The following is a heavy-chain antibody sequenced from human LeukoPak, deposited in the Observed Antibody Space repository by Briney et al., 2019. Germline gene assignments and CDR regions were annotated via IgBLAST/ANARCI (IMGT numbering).Heavy chain of an antibody. Sequence: PAGGSLRLSCAASGFTFSSYSMNWVRQAPWKGLEWVSYISSSSSTIYYADSVKGRFTISRDNAKNSLYLQMNSLRAEDTAVYYCARAPFLEWLFLGAFDIWGQGTMVTVSS. V-gene: IGHV3-48*01. CDR3: ARAPFLEWLFLGAFDI. CDR2: ISSSSSTI. CDR1: GFTFSSYS. D-gene: IGHD3-3*02. J-gene: IGHJ3*02.